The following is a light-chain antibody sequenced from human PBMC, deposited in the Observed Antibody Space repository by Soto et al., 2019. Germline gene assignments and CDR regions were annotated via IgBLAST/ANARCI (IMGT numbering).Light chain of an antibody. CDR3: QVWDSSSDPHVV. CDR2: YNS. Sequence: SYELTQPPSVSVAPGKTARITCGGNNIGSKNVHWYQQKPGHAPVLVIYYNSARPSGIPERFSGSNSGNTATLTISRVEAGDEADYYCQVWDSSSDPHVVFGGGTKPPS. V-gene: IGLV3-21*04. J-gene: IGLJ2*01. CDR1: NIGSKN.